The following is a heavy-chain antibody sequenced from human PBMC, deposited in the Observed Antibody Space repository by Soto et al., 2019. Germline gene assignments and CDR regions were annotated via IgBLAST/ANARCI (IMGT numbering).Heavy chain of an antibody. CDR1: GWSFSGYY. CDR3: ARDTFPYYYYYMDV. Sequence: SETLSLTCAVYGWSFSGYYWSWIRQPPGKGLEWIGEINHSGSTNYNPSLKSRVTISVDTSTSTVYMELSSLRSEDTAVYYCARDTFPYYYYYMDVWGKGTTVTVSS. D-gene: IGHD3-16*01. CDR2: INHSGST. J-gene: IGHJ6*03. V-gene: IGHV4-34*01.